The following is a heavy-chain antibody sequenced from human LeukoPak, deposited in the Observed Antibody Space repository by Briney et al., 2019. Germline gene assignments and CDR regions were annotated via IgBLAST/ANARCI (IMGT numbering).Heavy chain of an antibody. J-gene: IGHJ4*02. CDR2: IYPGDSDT. Sequence: GESLKISCKGSGFSFISNWIGWVRQMPGKGLEWMGIIYPGDSDTRYSPSFQGQVTISADKSINTAYLQWSSLKASDTAMYYCARQYGRPFDYWGQGTLVSVSS. V-gene: IGHV5-51*01. CDR1: GFSFISNW. CDR3: ARQYGRPFDY. D-gene: IGHD4-17*01.